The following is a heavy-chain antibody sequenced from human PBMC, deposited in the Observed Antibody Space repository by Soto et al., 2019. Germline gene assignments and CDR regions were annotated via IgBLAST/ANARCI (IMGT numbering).Heavy chain of an antibody. J-gene: IGHJ5*02. CDR2: ISVSGGST. CDR3: AKTVDTAMVGDNWFDP. Sequence: EVQLLESGGGLVQPGGSLRLSCAASGFTFSSCAMSWVRQAPGKGLEWVSAISVSGGSTYYADSVKGRFTISRDNSKNTLYLQMSSLRAEDTAVYYCAKTVDTAMVGDNWFDPWGQGTLVTVSS. CDR1: GFTFSSCA. D-gene: IGHD5-18*01. V-gene: IGHV3-23*01.